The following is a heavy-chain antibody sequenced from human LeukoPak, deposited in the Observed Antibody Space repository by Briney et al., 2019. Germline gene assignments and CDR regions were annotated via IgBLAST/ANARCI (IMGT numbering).Heavy chain of an antibody. CDR2: IYYSGST. CDR3: ARSSGYSYGYDYFDY. V-gene: IGHV4-59*08. D-gene: IGHD5-18*01. J-gene: IGHJ4*02. CDR1: GGSISSYY. Sequence: PETLSLTCTVSGGSISSYYWSWIRQPPGKGLEWTGYIYYSGSTNYNPSLKSRVTISVDTSKNQFSLKLSFVTAADTAVYYCARSSGYSYGYDYFDYWGQGTLVTVSS.